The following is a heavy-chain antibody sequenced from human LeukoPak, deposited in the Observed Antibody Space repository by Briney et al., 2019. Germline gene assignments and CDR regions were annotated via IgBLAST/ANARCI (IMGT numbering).Heavy chain of an antibody. J-gene: IGHJ4*02. CDR1: GFTFSSYA. CDR2: ISGSGGST. Sequence: GGSLRLSCAASGFTFSSYAMSWVRQAPGKGLEWVSAISGSGGSTYYADSVKGRFTISRDNSKNTLYLQMNSLKTEDTAVYYCNTDINTIFDKVHWGQGTLVTVSS. CDR3: NTDINTIFDKVH. D-gene: IGHD3-10*02. V-gene: IGHV3-23*01.